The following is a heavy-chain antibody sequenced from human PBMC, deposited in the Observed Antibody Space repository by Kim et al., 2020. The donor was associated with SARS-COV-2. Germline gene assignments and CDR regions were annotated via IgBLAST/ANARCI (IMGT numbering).Heavy chain of an antibody. Sequence: GGSLRLSCAASGFTFSSYAMSWVRQAPGKGLEWVSAISGSGGSTYYADSVKGRFTISRDNSKNTLYLQMNSLRAEDTAVYYCAKEDRGYSYGYRCFDYWGQGTLGTVPS. D-gene: IGHD5-18*01. CDR1: GFTFSSYA. V-gene: IGHV3-23*01. CDR2: ISGSGGST. J-gene: IGHJ4*02. CDR3: AKEDRGYSYGYRCFDY.